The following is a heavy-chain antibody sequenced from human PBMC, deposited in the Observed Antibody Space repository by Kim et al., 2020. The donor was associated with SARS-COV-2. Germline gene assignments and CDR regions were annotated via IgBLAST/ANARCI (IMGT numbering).Heavy chain of an antibody. D-gene: IGHD6-19*01. CDR1: GFTFSDYY. J-gene: IGHJ4*02. CDR3: ARISSGWTY. Sequence: GGSLRLSCAASGFTFSDYYMDWVRQAPGKGLEWVGRSRNKDNGYTTEYAASLEGRFTLSRDDSKNSLYLQMNSLKTEDTGEYYCARISSGWTYWGQGTL. V-gene: IGHV3-72*01. CDR2: SRNKDNGYTT.